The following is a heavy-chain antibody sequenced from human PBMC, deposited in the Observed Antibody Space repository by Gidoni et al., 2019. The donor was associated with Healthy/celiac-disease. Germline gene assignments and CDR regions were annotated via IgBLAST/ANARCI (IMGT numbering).Heavy chain of an antibody. Sequence: QMQLVQSGHDEKKPGTSVKVSCKASGLTFTSSAMQWVRQARGQRLEWIGWIVVGSGNTNYAQKFQERVTITRDMSTSIAYMELSSLRSEDTAVYYCAAGGAEADFDYWGQGTLVTVSS. CDR2: IVVGSGNT. D-gene: IGHD6-25*01. J-gene: IGHJ4*02. CDR1: GLTFTSSA. CDR3: AAGGAEADFDY. V-gene: IGHV1-58*02.